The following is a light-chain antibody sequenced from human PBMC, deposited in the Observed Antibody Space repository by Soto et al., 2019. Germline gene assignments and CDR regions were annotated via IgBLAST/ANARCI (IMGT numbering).Light chain of an antibody. CDR2: DAS. CDR1: QSVNRY. V-gene: IGKV3-11*01. J-gene: IGKJ5*01. Sequence: EIVLTQSPATLSLSPGERATLSCRASQSVNRYLAWYQQKPGQAPRLLIYDASNRATGVPARFSGSGSGTDFTLTISSLEPEDFAVYYCQQRNNWPPITFGQGTRLEIK. CDR3: QQRNNWPPIT.